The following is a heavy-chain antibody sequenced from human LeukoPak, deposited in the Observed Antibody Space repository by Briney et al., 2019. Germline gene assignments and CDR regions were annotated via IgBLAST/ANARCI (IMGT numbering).Heavy chain of an antibody. CDR1: GGSISSYY. D-gene: IGHD2-8*01. J-gene: IGHJ5*02. CDR2: IYYSGST. CDR3: ARIRAITNWFDP. Sequence: TSETLSLTCTVSGGSISSYYWSWIRQPPGKGLEWIGYIYYSGSTNYNPSLKSRVTISVDTSKNQFSLKLSSVTAADTAVYYCARIRAITNWFDPWGQGTLVTVSS. V-gene: IGHV4-59*01.